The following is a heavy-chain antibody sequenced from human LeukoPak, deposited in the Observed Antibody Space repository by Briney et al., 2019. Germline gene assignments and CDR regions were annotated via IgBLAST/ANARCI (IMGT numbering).Heavy chain of an antibody. D-gene: IGHD3-3*01. Sequence: ASVKVSCKTSGYTFTSYGVSWVRQAPGQGLEWMGWIGTHNGNTNYAQKFQGRVTITADKSTSTAYMELSSLRSEDTAVYYCARDTSAPFGVVSIWGQGTLVTVSS. CDR1: GYTFTSYG. CDR3: ARDTSAPFGVVSI. J-gene: IGHJ4*02. V-gene: IGHV1-18*01. CDR2: IGTHNGNT.